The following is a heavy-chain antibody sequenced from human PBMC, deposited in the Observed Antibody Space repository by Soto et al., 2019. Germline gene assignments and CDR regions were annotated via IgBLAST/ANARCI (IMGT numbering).Heavy chain of an antibody. CDR2: VYYSGSV. D-gene: IGHD3-3*02. Sequence: SETLSLTCSVSGDSISSGFWSWIRQSPGKEMEWIGYVYYSGSVNYSPSFESRVTISLDTSNYRFSLKVTSVTAADTAVYYCARAPNHFYFDHWGHGTLVTVSS. CDR3: ARAPNHFYFDH. J-gene: IGHJ4*01. V-gene: IGHV4-59*01. CDR1: GDSISSGF.